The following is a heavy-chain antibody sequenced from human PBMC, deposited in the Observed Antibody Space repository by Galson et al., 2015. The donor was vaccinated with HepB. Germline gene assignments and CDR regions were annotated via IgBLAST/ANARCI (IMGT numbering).Heavy chain of an antibody. CDR3: ARCHCGHDCYYFDY. CDR2: TYYRSKWHD. Sequence: CAISGDSVSSSSATWDWIRQSPSRGLEWLGRTYYRSKWHDDYAVSVQSRISIKPDTSKNQFSLQLNSLTPEDTAVYFCARCHCGHDCYYFDYWGQGSLVTVSS. J-gene: IGHJ4*02. D-gene: IGHD2-21*01. CDR1: GDSVSSSSAT. V-gene: IGHV6-1*01.